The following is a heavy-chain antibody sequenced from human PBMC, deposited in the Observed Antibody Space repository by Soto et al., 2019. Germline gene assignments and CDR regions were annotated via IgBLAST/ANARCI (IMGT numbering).Heavy chain of an antibody. D-gene: IGHD3-3*01. V-gene: IGHV4-59*08. CDR3: ARHVSITIFGVVTSPGYYYYMDV. CDR2: IYYSGST. J-gene: IGHJ6*03. Sequence: SETLSLTCTVSGGSISSYYWSWIRQPPGKGLEWIGYIYYSGSTNYNPSLKSRVTISVDTSKNQFSLKLSSVTAADTAVYYCARHVSITIFGVVTSPGYYYYMDVWGKGTTVTVS. CDR1: GGSISSYY.